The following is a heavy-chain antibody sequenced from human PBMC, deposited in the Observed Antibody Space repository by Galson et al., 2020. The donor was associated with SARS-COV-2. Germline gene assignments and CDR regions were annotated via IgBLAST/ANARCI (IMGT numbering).Heavy chain of an antibody. CDR3: VREGTSINLFDP. CDR1: GFTLSSYW. CDR2: INTDGSGT. V-gene: IGHV3-74*01. J-gene: IGHJ5*02. Sequence: TGGSLRLSCEASGFTLSSYWMDWVRQVPGKGLVWVSRINTDGSGTKYADSVKGRFTISRDNAKNTLYLQMNSLRAEDTAVYYCVREGTSINLFDPWGQGTLVTVSS.